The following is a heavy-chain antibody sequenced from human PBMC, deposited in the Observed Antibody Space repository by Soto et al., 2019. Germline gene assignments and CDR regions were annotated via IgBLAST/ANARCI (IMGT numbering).Heavy chain of an antibody. CDR3: ECKDSSGYSDFDY. CDR1: GGTFSSYA. Sequence: SVKVSCKASGGTFSSYAISWVRQAPGQGLEWMGGIIPIFGTANYAQKFQGRVTITADKSTSTAYMELSSLRSEDTAVYYCECKDSSGYSDFDYWGQGTLVTVYS. J-gene: IGHJ4*02. D-gene: IGHD3-22*01. CDR2: IIPIFGTA. V-gene: IGHV1-69*06.